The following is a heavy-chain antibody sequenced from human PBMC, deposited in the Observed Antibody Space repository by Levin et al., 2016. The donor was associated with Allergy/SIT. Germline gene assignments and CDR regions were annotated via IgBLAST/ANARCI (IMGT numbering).Heavy chain of an antibody. V-gene: IGHV3-30*18. CDR3: AKLGLWQWQFPPEY. D-gene: IGHD6-19*01. CDR1: GFTFSSYG. CDR2: ISYDGSNK. Sequence: GESLKISCAASGFTFSSYGMHWVRQAPGKGLEWVAVISYDGSNKYYADSVKGRFTISRDNSKNTLYLQMNSLRAEDTAVYYCAKLGLWQWQFPPEYWGQGTLVTVSS. J-gene: IGHJ4*02.